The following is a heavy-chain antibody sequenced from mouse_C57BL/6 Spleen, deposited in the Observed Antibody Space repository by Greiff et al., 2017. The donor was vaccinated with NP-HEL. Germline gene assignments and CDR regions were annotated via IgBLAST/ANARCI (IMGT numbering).Heavy chain of an antibody. CDR1: GYTFTDYN. V-gene: IGHV1-22*01. D-gene: IGHD3-2*02. CDR2: INPNNGGT. J-gene: IGHJ4*01. CDR3: ARKEAFYYYAMDY. Sequence: EVQLQQSGPELVKPGASVKMSCKASGYTFTDYNMHWVKQSHGKSLEWIGYINPNNGGTSYNQKFKGKATLTVNKSSSTAYMERRSLTSEDSAVYYCARKEAFYYYAMDYWGQGTSVTVSS.